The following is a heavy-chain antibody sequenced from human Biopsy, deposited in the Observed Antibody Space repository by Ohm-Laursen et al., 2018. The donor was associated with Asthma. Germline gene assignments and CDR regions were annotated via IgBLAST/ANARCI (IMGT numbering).Heavy chain of an antibody. CDR1: GDTFSSCG. CDR3: ARGGYYGDRRYHDGMDV. CDR2: IIPIYRTT. J-gene: IGHJ6*02. Sequence: SVKVSCNASGDTFSSCGVNWVRQAPGQGLEWMGEIIPIYRTTNYAQKFQGRVTITADESTSTAYMELSSLRADDTAVYYCARGGYYGDRRYHDGMDVWGQGTMVTVSS. V-gene: IGHV1-69*13. D-gene: IGHD4-17*01.